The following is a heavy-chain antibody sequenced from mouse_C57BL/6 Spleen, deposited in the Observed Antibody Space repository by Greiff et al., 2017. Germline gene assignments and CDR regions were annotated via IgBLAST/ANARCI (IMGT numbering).Heavy chain of an antibody. CDR1: GYTFTSYW. D-gene: IGHD2-4*01. J-gene: IGHJ2*01. CDR2: IDPSDSYT. Sequence: VQLQQPGAELVKPGASVKLSCKASGYTFTSYWMQWVKQRPGQGLEWIGEIDPSDSYTNYNQKFKGKATLTVDTSSSTAYMQLSSLTSEDSAVYYCARGGLRHFDYWGQGTTLTVSS. CDR3: ARGGLRHFDY. V-gene: IGHV1-50*01.